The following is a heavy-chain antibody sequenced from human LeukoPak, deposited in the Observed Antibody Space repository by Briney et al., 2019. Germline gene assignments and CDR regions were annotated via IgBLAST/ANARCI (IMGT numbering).Heavy chain of an antibody. CDR2: ISYDGSNK. CDR1: GSTFSSYG. CDR3: ARVPHHDFWSGYYFDY. Sequence: GGSLRLSCAASGSTFSSYGMHWVRQAPGKGLEWVAVISYDGSNKYYADSVKGRFTISRDNSKNTLYLQMNSLRAEDTAVYYCARVPHHDFWSGYYFDYWGQGTLVTVSS. V-gene: IGHV3-30*03. J-gene: IGHJ4*02. D-gene: IGHD3-3*01.